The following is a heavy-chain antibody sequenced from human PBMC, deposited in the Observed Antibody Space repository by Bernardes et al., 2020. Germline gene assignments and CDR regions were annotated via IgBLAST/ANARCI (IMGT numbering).Heavy chain of an antibody. D-gene: IGHD6-19*01. Sequence: SEPLSLTCTVSGGSISSGGYYWSWIRQHPGKGLEWIGYIYYSGSTYYNPSLKSRVTISVDTSKNQFSLKLSSVTAADTAVYYCARDPSSGWFGGFDYWGQGTLVTVSS. CDR1: GGSISSGGYY. CDR3: ARDPSSGWFGGFDY. V-gene: IGHV4-31*03. J-gene: IGHJ4*02. CDR2: IYYSGST.